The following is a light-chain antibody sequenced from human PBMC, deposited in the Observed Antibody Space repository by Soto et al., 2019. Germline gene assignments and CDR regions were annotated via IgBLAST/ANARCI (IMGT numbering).Light chain of an antibody. CDR1: QSVSSTY. Sequence: EVVLTQSPATLSLSPGERATLSCRASQSVSSTYLAWYQQQPGQAPRLLMSGTSNRATGTPDRFSGSGSGTDFTLTISRLEPEDFAVYYCQQCGSPPITFGQGTRLEI. V-gene: IGKV3-20*01. J-gene: IGKJ5*01. CDR3: QQCGSPPIT. CDR2: GTS.